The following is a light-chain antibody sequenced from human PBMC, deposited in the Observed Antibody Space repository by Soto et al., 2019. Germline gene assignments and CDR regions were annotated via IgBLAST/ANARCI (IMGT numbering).Light chain of an antibody. J-gene: IGLJ1*01. Sequence: QSALTQPASVSGSPGQSITLSCTGTSSDVGSYNLVSWYQQHPGKAPKLMIYEGSKRPSGVSNRFSGSKSGNTASLTISGLQAEDEADYYCCSYAGISTFAYVFGTGTKVTVL. CDR1: SSDVGSYNL. CDR3: CSYAGISTFAYV. CDR2: EGS. V-gene: IGLV2-23*03.